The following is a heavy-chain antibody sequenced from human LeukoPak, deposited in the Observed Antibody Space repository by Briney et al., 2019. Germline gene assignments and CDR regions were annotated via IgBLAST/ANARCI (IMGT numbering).Heavy chain of an antibody. CDR1: GFTFSSYA. Sequence: PGGSLRLSCAASGFTFSSYAMHWVRQAPGKGLEWVAVISYDGSNKYYADSVKGRFTISRDNSKNTLYLQMNSLRAEDTAVYYCARSNVDTAMVFDFDYWGQGTLVTVSS. D-gene: IGHD5-18*01. J-gene: IGHJ4*02. CDR2: ISYDGSNK. CDR3: ARSNVDTAMVFDFDY. V-gene: IGHV3-30-3*01.